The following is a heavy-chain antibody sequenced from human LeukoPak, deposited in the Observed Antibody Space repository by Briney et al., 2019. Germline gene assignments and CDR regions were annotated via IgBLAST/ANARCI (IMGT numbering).Heavy chain of an antibody. CDR1: GYTFTSYD. D-gene: IGHD2-8*01. J-gene: IGHJ3*02. V-gene: IGHV1-8*01. CDR2: MNPNSGNT. CDR3: ARVSPLFYYDAFDI. Sequence: ASVKVSCRASGYTFTSYDINWVRQATGQGLEWMGWMNPNSGNTGYAQKFQGRVTMTRNTSISTAYMELSSLRSEDTAVHYCARVSPLFYYDAFDIWGQGTMVTVSS.